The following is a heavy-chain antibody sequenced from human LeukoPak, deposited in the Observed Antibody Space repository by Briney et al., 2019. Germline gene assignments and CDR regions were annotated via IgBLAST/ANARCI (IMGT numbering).Heavy chain of an antibody. Sequence: GGSLRLSCAASGFTFSSYGMHWVRQAPGKGLEWVAVIWYDGSNKYYADSVKGRFTISRDNSKNTLYLQTNSLRADDTAVYYCARGRSGSHHFDSWGQGTLVTVPS. CDR1: GFTFSSYG. CDR2: IWYDGSNK. J-gene: IGHJ4*02. CDR3: ARGRSGSHHFDS. V-gene: IGHV3-30*19. D-gene: IGHD3-10*01.